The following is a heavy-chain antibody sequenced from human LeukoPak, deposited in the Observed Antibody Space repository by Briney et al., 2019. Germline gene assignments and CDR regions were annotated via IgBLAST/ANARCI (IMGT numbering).Heavy chain of an antibody. Sequence: ISXXRQAPGEXRXWMGRIIPILGIANYAQKFQGRVTITADKSTSTAYMELSSLRSEDTAVYYCARVVDTAMVTDGYYFDYWGQGTLVTVSS. V-gene: IGHV1-69*04. D-gene: IGHD5-18*01. CDR2: IIPILGIA. J-gene: IGHJ4*02. CDR3: ARVVDTAMVTDGYYFDY.